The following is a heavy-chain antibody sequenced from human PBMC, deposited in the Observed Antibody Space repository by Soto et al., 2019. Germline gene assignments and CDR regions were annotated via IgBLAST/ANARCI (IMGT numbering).Heavy chain of an antibody. CDR2: ISFDGKNR. CDR3: AKRGGVVGGSEHPFFEY. Sequence: QVQLVESGGGVVQPGKSLRLSCAASGFIFSNYGMHWVRQAPGKGLEWVALISFDGKNRNYADSVKGRFTIYRDNPKNTLYLEMNSLRPEDTACYYCAKRGGVVGGSEHPFFEYWGQGTLVTVSS. V-gene: IGHV3-30*18. J-gene: IGHJ4*02. CDR1: GFIFSNYG. D-gene: IGHD2-15*01.